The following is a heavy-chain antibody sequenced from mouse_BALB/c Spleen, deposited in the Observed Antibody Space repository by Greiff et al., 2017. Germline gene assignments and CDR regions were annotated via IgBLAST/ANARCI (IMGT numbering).Heavy chain of an antibody. V-gene: IGHV2-2*02. CDR1: GFSLTSYG. CDR2: IWSGGST. Sequence: QVQLKESGPGLVQPSQSLSITCTVSGFSLTSYGVHWVRQSPGKGLEWLGVIWSGGSTDYNAAFISRLSISKDNSKSQVFFKMNSLQANDTAIYYCARNYYGYLYAMDYWGQGTSVTVSS. J-gene: IGHJ4*01. CDR3: ARNYYGYLYAMDY. D-gene: IGHD2-2*01.